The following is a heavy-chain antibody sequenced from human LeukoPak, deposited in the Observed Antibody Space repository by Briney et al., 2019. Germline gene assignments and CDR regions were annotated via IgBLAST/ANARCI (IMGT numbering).Heavy chain of an antibody. D-gene: IGHD3-10*01. CDR2: ISSSGSTI. Sequence: GGSLRLSCAASGFTYSDYYMSWIRQAPGKGLEWVSYISSSGSTIYYADSVKGRFTISRDNAKNSLYLQMNSLRAEDTAVYYCARSSNAEYYYGSGSYYKPPVAFDIWGQGTMVTVSS. J-gene: IGHJ3*02. V-gene: IGHV3-11*01. CDR1: GFTYSDYY. CDR3: ARSSNAEYYYGSGSYYKPPVAFDI.